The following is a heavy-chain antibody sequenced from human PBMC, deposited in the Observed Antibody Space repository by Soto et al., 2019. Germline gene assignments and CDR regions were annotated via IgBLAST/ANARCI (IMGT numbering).Heavy chain of an antibody. D-gene: IGHD3-10*01. V-gene: IGHV4-34*01. CDR2: INSSGST. CDR3: ARIRARFSRSAFDI. J-gene: IGHJ3*02. CDR1: AWSFTTYY. Sequence: SETLSLTCAVYAWSFTTYYWSWIRQPPGKGLEWIGEINSSGSTNYNPSLKSRLTISVDTSKNQFSLRLTSVTAADTAVYYCARIRARFSRSAFDIWGQGTMVTVSS.